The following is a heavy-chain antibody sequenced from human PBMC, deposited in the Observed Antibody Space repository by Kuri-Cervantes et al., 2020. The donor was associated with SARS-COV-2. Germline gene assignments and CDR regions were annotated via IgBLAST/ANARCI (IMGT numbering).Heavy chain of an antibody. CDR2: ISGSGGST. CDR1: GFTFSSYA. V-gene: IGHV3-23*01. Sequence: ESLMIYCAASGFTFSSYAMSWVRQAPGEGLEWVSAISGSGGSTYYADSVKGRFTISRDNSKNTLYLQMNSLRPEDTAVYYCARDIPKITLILIAIFKESYAMDVWGQGTTVTVSS. J-gene: IGHJ6*02. D-gene: IGHD3-22*01. CDR3: ARDIPKITLILIAIFKESYAMDV.